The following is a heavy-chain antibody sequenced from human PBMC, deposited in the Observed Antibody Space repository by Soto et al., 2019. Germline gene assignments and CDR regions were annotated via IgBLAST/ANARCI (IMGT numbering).Heavy chain of an antibody. J-gene: IGHJ4*02. D-gene: IGHD1-26*01. CDR1: GYTFTGYY. V-gene: IGHV1-2*02. Sequence: GASVKVSCKASGYTFTGYYMHWVRQAPRQGLEWMGWINPNSGGTNYAQKFQGRVTMTRDTSISTAYMELSRLRSDDTAVYYCARDGSASGSYLYYFDYWGQGTLVTVSS. CDR3: ARDGSASGSYLYYFDY. CDR2: INPNSGGT.